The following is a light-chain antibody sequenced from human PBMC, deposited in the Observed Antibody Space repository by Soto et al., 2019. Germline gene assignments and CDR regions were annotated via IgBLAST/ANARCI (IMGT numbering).Light chain of an antibody. V-gene: IGKV3-11*01. CDR2: EAS. Sequence: EIVLTQSPAPLSLSPGERVTLSCRASQTVRSSLAWYQQKPGQAPRLIIYEASNRATGIPARFSGSGSGTDFTLTISSLEPEDFAVYYCQQHIGWPLTFGGGTKVEI. CDR3: QQHIGWPLT. J-gene: IGKJ4*01. CDR1: QTVRSS.